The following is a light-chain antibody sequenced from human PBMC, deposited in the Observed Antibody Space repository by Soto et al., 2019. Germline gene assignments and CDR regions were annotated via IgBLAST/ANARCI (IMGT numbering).Light chain of an antibody. CDR1: QSISGW. CDR2: DAS. Sequence: DIQMTQSPSTLSASVGDSVTITCRASQSISGWLAWYQQKPGKAPNLLIYDASSLKRGVPSRFSGSYSATEFTLTINSLQPDDFATYFCQQYETYSGTFGQGTKVDI. V-gene: IGKV1-5*01. CDR3: QQYETYSGT. J-gene: IGKJ1*01.